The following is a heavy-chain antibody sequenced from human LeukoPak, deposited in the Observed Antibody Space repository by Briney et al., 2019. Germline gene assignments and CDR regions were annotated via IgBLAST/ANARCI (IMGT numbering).Heavy chain of an antibody. V-gene: IGHV4-59*01. CDR2: IYYSGNT. CDR1: GGSISNYY. D-gene: IGHD3-22*01. Sequence: PSETLSLTCTVSGGSISNYYWNWIRQAPGKGLEWIGYIYYSGNTNYNVSLKSRVTMSVDTSKNQFSLKLSSVTAADTAVYYCARLKYYYDSSGYRAEYFQHWGQGTLVTVSS. J-gene: IGHJ1*01. CDR3: ARLKYYYDSSGYRAEYFQH.